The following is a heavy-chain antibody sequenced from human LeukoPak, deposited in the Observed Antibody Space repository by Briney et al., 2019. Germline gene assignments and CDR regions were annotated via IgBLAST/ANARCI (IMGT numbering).Heavy chain of an antibody. CDR1: GGSFSGYY. V-gene: IGHV4-34*01. J-gene: IGHJ6*03. CDR2: INHSGST. CDR3: ARGGRRGYSYGYLYYYYYYMDV. Sequence: KPSETLSLTCAVYGGSFSGYYWSWIRQPPGKGLEWIGEINHSGSTNYNPSLKSRVTISVDTSKNQFSLKLSSVTAADTAVYYCARGGRRGYSYGYLYYYYYYMDVWGKGTTVTVSS. D-gene: IGHD5-18*01.